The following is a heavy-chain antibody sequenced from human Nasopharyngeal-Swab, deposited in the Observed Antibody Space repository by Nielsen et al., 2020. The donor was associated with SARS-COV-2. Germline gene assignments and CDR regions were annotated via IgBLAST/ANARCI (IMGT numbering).Heavy chain of an antibody. Sequence: SETLSLTCAIYGDSVSSSSAAWNWIRQSPSRGLEWLGRTYYRSKWYNDYAVSVKSRITINPDTSKNQFSLPLNSVTPEDTAVYYCARARGAYGDYYYYYYTDVWGKGTTVTVSS. J-gene: IGHJ6*03. D-gene: IGHD4-17*01. V-gene: IGHV6-1*01. CDR1: GDSVSSSSAA. CDR2: TYYRSKWYN. CDR3: ARARGAYGDYYYYYYTDV.